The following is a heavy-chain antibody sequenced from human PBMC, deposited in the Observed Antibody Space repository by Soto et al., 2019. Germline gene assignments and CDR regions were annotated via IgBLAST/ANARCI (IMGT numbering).Heavy chain of an antibody. CDR2: INHSGST. CDR3: ARITIFGVVIGSYYMDV. Sequence: PSETLSLTCAVYGGSFSGYYWSWIRQPPGKGLEWIGEINHSGSTNYNPSLKSRVTISLDTSKNQFSLKLSSVTAADTAVYFCARITIFGVVIGSYYMDVWGKGTTVTVSS. J-gene: IGHJ6*03. CDR1: GGSFSGYY. V-gene: IGHV4-34*01. D-gene: IGHD3-3*01.